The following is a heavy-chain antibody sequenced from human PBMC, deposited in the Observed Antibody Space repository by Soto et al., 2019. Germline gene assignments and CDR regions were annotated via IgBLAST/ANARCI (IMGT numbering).Heavy chain of an antibody. J-gene: IGHJ4*02. V-gene: IGHV3-48*02. Sequence: DVHLVESGGGLVQPGGSLRLSCAVSGFPFSTYAMHWVRQAPGKGLEWISYINSDSTTTFHADSVKGRFTVSRDNAKNSLYLQMSSLRHADTAVYYCARDLSHWGQGTLVTVSS. CDR3: ARDLSH. CDR2: INSDSTTT. CDR1: GFPFSTYA.